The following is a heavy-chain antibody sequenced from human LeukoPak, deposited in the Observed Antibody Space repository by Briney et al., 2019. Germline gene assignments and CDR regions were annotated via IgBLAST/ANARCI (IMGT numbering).Heavy chain of an antibody. D-gene: IGHD3-10*01. CDR2: IYYSGST. J-gene: IGHJ3*02. CDR3: SLWFGDQQGFFGI. Sequence: SETLSLTCAVSGGSISSGGYSWSWIRQPPGKGLEWIGYIYYSGSTYYNPSLKSRVTISVDTSKNQFSLKLSSVTAADTAVYYCSLWFGDQQGFFGIWGQGTMVTVSS. CDR1: GGSISSGGYS. V-gene: IGHV4-30-4*07.